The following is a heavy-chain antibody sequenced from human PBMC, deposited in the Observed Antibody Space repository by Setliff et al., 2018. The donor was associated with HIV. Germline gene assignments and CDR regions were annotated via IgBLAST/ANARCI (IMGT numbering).Heavy chain of an antibody. CDR3: AREGSSSSWFDP. D-gene: IGHD6-6*01. CDR2: ISSSTNTI. CDR1: GFTFSSYS. J-gene: IGHJ5*02. Sequence: GGSLRLSCAASGFTFSSYSMNWVRQAPGKGLEWVSHISSSTNTIYYADSVKGRFTISRDNAKNSLYLQMNSLRAEDTALYYCAREGSSSSWFDPWGQGTLVTVS. V-gene: IGHV3-48*04.